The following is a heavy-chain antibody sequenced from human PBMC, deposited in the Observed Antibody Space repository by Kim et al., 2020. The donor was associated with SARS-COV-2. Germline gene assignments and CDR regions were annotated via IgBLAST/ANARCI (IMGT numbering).Heavy chain of an antibody. J-gene: IGHJ6*02. V-gene: IGHV1-3*01. Sequence: ASVKVSCKASGYTFTSYAMHWVRQAPGQRLEWMGWINAGNGNTKYSQKFQGRVTITRDTSASTAYMELSSLRSEDTAVYYCASLYSSSWYYYYGMDVWGQGTTVTVSS. CDR1: GYTFTSYA. CDR2: INAGNGNT. CDR3: ASLYSSSWYYYYGMDV. D-gene: IGHD6-13*01.